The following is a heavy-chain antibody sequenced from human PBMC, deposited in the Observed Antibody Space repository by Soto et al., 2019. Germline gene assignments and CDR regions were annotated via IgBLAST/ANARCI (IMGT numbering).Heavy chain of an antibody. CDR3: AKGKPGVILDVPLDC. D-gene: IGHD3-10*01. CDR1: GFTLSSYA. Sequence: EVQLLESGGGLVQPGGSLRLTCAVYGFTLSSYAMNWVRQAPGKGLEWVSGISGSDDSTRYADSAKGRFTISRDNSKNTLYLQMNSLRVEDTAVYYCAKGKPGVILDVPLDCWGQGSLVTVSS. CDR2: ISGSDDST. J-gene: IGHJ4*02. V-gene: IGHV3-23*01.